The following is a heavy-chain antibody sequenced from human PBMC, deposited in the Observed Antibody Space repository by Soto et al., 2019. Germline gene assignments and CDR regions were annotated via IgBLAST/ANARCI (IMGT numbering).Heavy chain of an antibody. Sequence: GASVKVSCKASGYTFTTYTIQWVRQAPGQSPEWMGWINAGNGKTKYSQRFQGRVTFTRDTSAGTVYMQLSSLTSEDTAVYYCARDDSGFSGSHYIDYFNYWGQGALVTVSS. CDR1: GYTFTTYT. J-gene: IGHJ4*02. CDR2: INAGNGKT. CDR3: ARDDSGFSGSHYIDYFNY. V-gene: IGHV1-3*01. D-gene: IGHD1-26*01.